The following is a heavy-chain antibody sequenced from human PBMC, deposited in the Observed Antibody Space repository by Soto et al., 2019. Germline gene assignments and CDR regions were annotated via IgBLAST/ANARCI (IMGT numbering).Heavy chain of an antibody. V-gene: IGHV3-23*01. Sequence: QPGGSLRLSCEGSGFSFPDYDMNWVRQTPGKGLGWVAAVGRFGNTYYRDSVRGRFTISRDDSRNTVYLQMNRLRVEDTAVYFCAKEGRLRSPAGDYFDSWAQGSLVTVSS. J-gene: IGHJ4*02. CDR2: VGRFGNT. CDR1: GFSFPDYD. CDR3: AKEGRLRSPAGDYFDS. D-gene: IGHD3-10*01.